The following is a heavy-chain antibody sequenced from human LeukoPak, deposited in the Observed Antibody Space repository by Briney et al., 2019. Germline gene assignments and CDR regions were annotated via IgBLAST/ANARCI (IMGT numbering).Heavy chain of an antibody. CDR3: ARGSKSYGDYIRSRIHYFDY. CDR2: ISYDGSNK. V-gene: IGHV3-30*03. D-gene: IGHD4-17*01. CDR1: GFTFSSYG. J-gene: IGHJ4*02. Sequence: GGSLRLSCAASGFTFSSYGMSWVRQPPGKGLEWVAVISYDGSNKYYADSVKGRFAISRDNSKNTLYLQMNSLRAEDTAVYYCARGSKSYGDYIRSRIHYFDYWGQGTLVTVSS.